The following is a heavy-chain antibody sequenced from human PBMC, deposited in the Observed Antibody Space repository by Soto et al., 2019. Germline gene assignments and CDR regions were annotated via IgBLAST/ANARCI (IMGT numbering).Heavy chain of an antibody. D-gene: IGHD4-17*01. CDR2: ISYDGSNK. J-gene: IGHJ4*02. CDR1: GFTFSSYG. V-gene: IGHV3-30*18. Sequence: QVQLVESGGGVVQPGRSLRLSCAASGFTFSSYGMHWVRQAPDKGLEWVAVISYDGSNKYYADSVKGRFTISRDNSKNTLYLQMISLRAEDTAVYYCAKDQDYGDYGGYFDYWGQGTLVTVSS. CDR3: AKDQDYGDYGGYFDY.